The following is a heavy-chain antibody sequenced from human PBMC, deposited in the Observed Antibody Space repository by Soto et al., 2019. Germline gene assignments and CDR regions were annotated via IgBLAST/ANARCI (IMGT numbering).Heavy chain of an antibody. CDR3: ARTTYGDYGRPGFYYYGMDV. J-gene: IGHJ6*02. Sequence: QVQLVQSGAEVKKPGSSVKVSCKASGGTFSSYAISWVRQAPGQGLEWMGGIIPIFGTANYAHKFQGRVTITEDESTSTAYMELSSLRSEDTAVYYCARTTYGDYGRPGFYYYGMDVWGQGTTVTVSS. CDR1: GGTFSSYA. D-gene: IGHD4-17*01. CDR2: IIPIFGTA. V-gene: IGHV1-69*01.